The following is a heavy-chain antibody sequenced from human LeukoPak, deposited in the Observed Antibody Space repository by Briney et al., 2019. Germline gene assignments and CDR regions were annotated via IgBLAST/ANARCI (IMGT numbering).Heavy chain of an antibody. CDR2: INPNSGGT. CDR3: ARVPYSITIFGVVIAPDWCYFDY. Sequence: GASVKVSCKASGYTFTSYYMHWVRHAPRQGPEWMRWINPNSGGTNCAQKFQGRVTMTRDTSISTSYMDMSRLRSDDTAVYYCARVPYSITIFGVVIAPDWCYFDYWGEGTLDTVSS. CDR1: GYTFTSYY. V-gene: IGHV1-2*02. J-gene: IGHJ4*02. D-gene: IGHD3-3*01.